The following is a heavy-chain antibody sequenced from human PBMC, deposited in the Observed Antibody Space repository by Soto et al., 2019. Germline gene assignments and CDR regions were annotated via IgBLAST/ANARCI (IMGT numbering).Heavy chain of an antibody. Sequence: PSETLSLTCAVYGGSFSVYSWSWIRQPPGKGLEWIGDINHSGMTHYNPSLESRVSMSVDSSKNQFSLKLNSVTAADTAVYYCARDVNYYDSSGYSTSWGQGTLVTVSS. CDR3: ARDVNYYDSSGYSTS. V-gene: IGHV4-34*01. CDR1: GGSFSVYS. J-gene: IGHJ4*02. D-gene: IGHD3-22*01. CDR2: INHSGMT.